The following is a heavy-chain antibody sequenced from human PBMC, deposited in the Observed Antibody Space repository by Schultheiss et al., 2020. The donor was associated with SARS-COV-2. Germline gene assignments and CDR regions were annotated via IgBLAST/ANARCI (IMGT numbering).Heavy chain of an antibody. V-gene: IGHV3-30-3*01. Sequence: GGSLRLSCAASGFTFSSYAMHWVRQAPGKGLEWVAVISYDGSNKYYADSVKGRFTISRDNSKNTLYLQMNSLRAEDTAVYYCATDRDWAFDYWGQGTLVTVSS. D-gene: IGHD3-9*01. CDR1: GFTFSSYA. J-gene: IGHJ4*02. CDR3: ATDRDWAFDY. CDR2: ISYDGSNK.